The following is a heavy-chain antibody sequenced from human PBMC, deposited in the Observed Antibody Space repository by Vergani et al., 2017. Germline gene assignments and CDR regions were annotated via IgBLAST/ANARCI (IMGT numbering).Heavy chain of an antibody. CDR3: AKDAAYSSGWYWYFDL. V-gene: IGHV3-48*03. Sequence: EVQLVESGGGLVQPGGSLRLSCAASGFTFSSYEMNWVRQAPGKGLEWVSYISSSGSTIYYADSVKGRFTISRDNSKNTLYLQMNSLRAEDTAVYYCAKDAAYSSGWYWYFDLWGRGTLVTVSS. CDR1: GFTFSSYE. CDR2: ISSSGSTI. D-gene: IGHD6-19*01. J-gene: IGHJ2*01.